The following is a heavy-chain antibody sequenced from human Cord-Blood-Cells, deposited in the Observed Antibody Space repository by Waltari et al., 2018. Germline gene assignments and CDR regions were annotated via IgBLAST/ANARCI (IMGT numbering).Heavy chain of an antibody. CDR3: ARGGSAYCGGDCYLIY. CDR2: INHSGST. Sequence: QVQLQQWGAGLLKPSETLSLTCAVYGGSFSGYYCSWIRQPPGKGLEWIGEINHSGSTNYNPSLKSRVTISVDTSKNQFSLKLSSVTAADTAVYYCARGGSAYCGGDCYLIYWGQGTLVTVSS. D-gene: IGHD2-21*01. V-gene: IGHV4-34*01. CDR1: GGSFSGYY. J-gene: IGHJ4*02.